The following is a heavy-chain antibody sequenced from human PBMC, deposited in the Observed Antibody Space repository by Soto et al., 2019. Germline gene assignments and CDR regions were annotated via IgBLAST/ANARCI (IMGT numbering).Heavy chain of an antibody. J-gene: IGHJ4*02. CDR3: SRGYGEQWPTSEY. CDR1: GVSFSGYH. Sequence: QVQLQQWGAGLLKPSETLSLTCAVYGVSFSGYHYTWIRQPPPKGLEWIGEVHHDGGINYNPSLASRATIYADPPKNQLSLRLGSATAAYTAVYYCSRGYGEQWPTSEYCGEGNLVTVSA. V-gene: IGHV4-34*02. CDR2: VHHDGGI. D-gene: IGHD6-19*01.